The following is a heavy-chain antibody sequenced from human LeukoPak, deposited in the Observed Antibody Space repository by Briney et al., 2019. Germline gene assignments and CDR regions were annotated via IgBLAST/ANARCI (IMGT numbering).Heavy chain of an antibody. J-gene: IGHJ5*02. CDR3: ARHSLGRNWFDP. CDR1: GGSFSGYY. Sequence: SETLSLTCAVYGGSFSGYYWSWIRQPPGKGLEWIGEINHSVSTNYNPSLKSRVTISVDTSKNQFSLKLSSVTAADTAVYYCARHSLGRNWFDPWGQGTLVTVSS. V-gene: IGHV4-34*01. D-gene: IGHD7-27*01. CDR2: INHSVST.